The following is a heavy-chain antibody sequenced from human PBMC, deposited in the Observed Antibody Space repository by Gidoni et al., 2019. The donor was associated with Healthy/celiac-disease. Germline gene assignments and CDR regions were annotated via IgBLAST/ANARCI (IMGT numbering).Heavy chain of an antibody. D-gene: IGHD3-22*01. V-gene: IGHV1-69*01. CDR1: GGTFSSYA. Sequence: QVQLVQSGAEVKKPGSSVTVSCKASGGTFSSYAISWVRQAPGQGLEWMGGIIPIFGTANYAQKFQGRVTITADESTSTAYMELSSLRSEDTAVYYCARARYYYDSSGYYYDSFDYWGQGTLVTVSS. CDR2: IIPIFGTA. J-gene: IGHJ4*02. CDR3: ARARYYYDSSGYYYDSFDY.